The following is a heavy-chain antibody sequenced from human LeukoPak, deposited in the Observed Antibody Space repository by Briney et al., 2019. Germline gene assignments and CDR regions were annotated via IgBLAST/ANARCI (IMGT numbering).Heavy chain of an antibody. J-gene: IGHJ6*03. V-gene: IGHV4-39*07. CDR3: ARTTEAHSWRTRYYDYYMDV. Sequence: SETLSLTCTVSGGSIVSSSFWWGWIRQPPGKGLEWIGSIYYSGVSYYNTSLKSRVTISVDTSKNQFSLKLSSVTAADTAVYYCARTTEAHSWRTRYYDYYMDVWGKGTTVTVSS. D-gene: IGHD6-13*01. CDR2: IYYSGVS. CDR1: GGSIVSSSFW.